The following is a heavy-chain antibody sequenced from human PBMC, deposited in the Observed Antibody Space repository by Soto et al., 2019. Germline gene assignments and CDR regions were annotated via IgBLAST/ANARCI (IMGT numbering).Heavy chain of an antibody. V-gene: IGHV1-69*13. CDR1: GYTFSSYA. J-gene: IGHJ4*02. Sequence: SLKLYCKASGYTFSSYAISWLRQETRQGLEWMGGIVPIFGTANYAQKFQGRVTITADESTSTAYMELSRLRSEDTAVYYCGDGMEILTGDLAFWGKGTLVPVSS. CDR2: IVPIFGTA. CDR3: GDGMEILTGDLAF. D-gene: IGHD3-9*01.